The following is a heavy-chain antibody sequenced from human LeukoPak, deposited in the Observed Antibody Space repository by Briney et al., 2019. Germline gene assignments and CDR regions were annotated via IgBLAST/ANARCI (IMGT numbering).Heavy chain of an antibody. V-gene: IGHV3-23*01. D-gene: IGHD2-15*01. CDR2: ISGSGGST. J-gene: IGHJ4*02. CDR3: ARGGASELYYFDY. Sequence: GGSLRLSCAASGFTFSSYAMSWVRQAPGKGLEWVSAISGSGGSTYYADSVKGRFTISRDNSKNTLYLQMNSLSAEDTAVYYCARGGASELYYFDYWGQGTLVTVSS. CDR1: GFTFSSYA.